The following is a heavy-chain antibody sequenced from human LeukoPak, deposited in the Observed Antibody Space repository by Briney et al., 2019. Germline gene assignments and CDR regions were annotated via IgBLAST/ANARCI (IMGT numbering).Heavy chain of an antibody. J-gene: IGHJ5*02. CDR3: ARHLPGAYVPRGGNCFDP. CDR1: GGSISSSSYY. V-gene: IGHV4-39*07. CDR2: IYYSGST. Sequence: PSETLSLTCTVSGGSISSSSYYWGWIRQPPGKGLEWIGSIYYSGSTYYDPSLKSRVTISVDTSKNQFSLKLSSVTAADTAVHYWARHLPGAYVPRGGNCFDPCPQGTLITVAS. D-gene: IGHD2-21*01.